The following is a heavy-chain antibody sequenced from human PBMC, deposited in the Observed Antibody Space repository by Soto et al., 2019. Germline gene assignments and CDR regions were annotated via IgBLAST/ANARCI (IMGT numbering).Heavy chain of an antibody. CDR3: ARERAVAGNDYFDY. CDR1: SGSISSSSYY. CDR2: IYSSIYSSGGPNSGGT. J-gene: IGHJ4*02. D-gene: IGHD6-19*01. Sequence: PSETLSLTCTVSSGSISSSSYYWGWIRQPPGKGLGWIGFIYSSIYSSGGPNSGGTNYNPSLKSRVTISVDTSKNQFSLKLSSVTAADTAVYYCARERAVAGNDYFDYWSQGTLVTVS. V-gene: IGHV4-61*01.